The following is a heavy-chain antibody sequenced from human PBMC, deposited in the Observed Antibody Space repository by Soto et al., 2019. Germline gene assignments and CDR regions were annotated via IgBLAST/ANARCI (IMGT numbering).Heavy chain of an antibody. CDR1: GGTFSSYT. D-gene: IGHD6-6*01. CDR2: IIPILGIA. V-gene: IGHV1-69*02. J-gene: IGHJ6*03. Sequence: ASVKVSCKASGGTFSSYTISWVRQAPGQGLEWMGRIIPILGIANYAQKFQGRVTITADKSTSTAYMELSSLRSEDTAVYYCARVPQGSSSNYYYYYMDVWGKGTTVTVSS. CDR3: ARVPQGSSSNYYYYYMDV.